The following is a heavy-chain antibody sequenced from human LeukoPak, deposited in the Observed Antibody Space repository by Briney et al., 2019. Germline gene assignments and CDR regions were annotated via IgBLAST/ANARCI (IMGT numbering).Heavy chain of an antibody. D-gene: IGHD3-22*01. CDR1: GGTFSSYA. CDR2: INPSGGST. CDR3: ARDTDSYDSSGYYYS. Sequence: GASVKVSCKASGGTFSSYAISWVRQAPGQGLEWMGIINPSGGSTSYAQKFQGRVTMTRDTSTSTVYMELSSLRSEDTAVYYCARDTDSYDSSGYYYSWGQGTLVTVSS. J-gene: IGHJ4*02. V-gene: IGHV1-46*01.